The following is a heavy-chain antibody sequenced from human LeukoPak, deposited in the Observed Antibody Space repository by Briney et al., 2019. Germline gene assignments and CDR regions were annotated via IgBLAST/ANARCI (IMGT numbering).Heavy chain of an antibody. CDR1: GYTFTGYY. CDR2: INPNSGGT. Sequence: GASVKVSCKASGYTFTGYYMHWVRQAPGQGLEWMGWINPNSGGTNYAQKFQGRVTMTRDTSISTAYMELSRLRSDDTAVYYCARDITSGYSSSWSLDYWGRGTLVTVSS. CDR3: ARDITSGYSSSWSLDY. J-gene: IGHJ4*02. V-gene: IGHV1-2*02. D-gene: IGHD6-13*01.